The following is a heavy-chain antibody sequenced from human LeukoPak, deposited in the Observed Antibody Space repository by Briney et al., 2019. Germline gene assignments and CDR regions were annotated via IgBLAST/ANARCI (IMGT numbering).Heavy chain of an antibody. J-gene: IGHJ4*02. Sequence: PGGSLRLSCTASGFTFGDYSMSWVRQAPGKGLEWVGFIRSKAYGGTTEYAASVKGRFTISRDDSKSIAYLQMNSLKTEDTAVYYCTRGLIAARPKTGFDYWGQGTLVTVSS. CDR3: TRGLIAARPKTGFDY. CDR1: GFTFGDYS. D-gene: IGHD6-6*01. V-gene: IGHV3-49*04. CDR2: IRSKAYGGTT.